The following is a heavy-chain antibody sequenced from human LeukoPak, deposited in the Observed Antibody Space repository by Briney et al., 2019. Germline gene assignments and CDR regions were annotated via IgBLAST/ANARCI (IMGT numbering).Heavy chain of an antibody. J-gene: IGHJ6*03. Sequence: SETLSLTCTVSGGSISTSSYYWGWIRQPPGKGLEWIGTIYYSGSTFYNPSLKSRVTISVDTSKNQFSLKLSSVTAADTAVYYCARVSFGSGYYNYMDVWGKGTTVTVSS. CDR2: IYYSGST. CDR3: ARVSFGSGYYNYMDV. D-gene: IGHD3-10*01. CDR1: GGSISTSSYY. V-gene: IGHV4-39*07.